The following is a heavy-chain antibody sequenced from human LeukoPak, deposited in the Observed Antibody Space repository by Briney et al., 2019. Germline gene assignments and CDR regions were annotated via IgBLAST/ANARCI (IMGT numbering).Heavy chain of an antibody. Sequence: GGSLRLSCAASGFTFNNFPMSWVRQVPGKGLEWVSSISGSGGTTYYAGSVRGRFTISRDNAKKTLFLHMRSLRAEDTALHYCAKDGYFHDSSGYSYFDSWGQGILVSVSS. CDR2: ISGSGGTT. J-gene: IGHJ4*02. D-gene: IGHD3-22*01. V-gene: IGHV3-23*01. CDR1: GFTFNNFP. CDR3: AKDGYFHDSSGYSYFDS.